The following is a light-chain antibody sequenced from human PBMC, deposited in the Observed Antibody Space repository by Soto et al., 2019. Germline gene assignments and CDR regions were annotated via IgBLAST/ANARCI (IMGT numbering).Light chain of an antibody. CDR3: QQYNSWPLT. V-gene: IGKV3-15*01. CDR1: QSVSNN. CDR2: GAS. J-gene: IGKJ4*01. Sequence: EIVMTQSPATLSVSPGERATLSCRASQSVSNNLAWYQQKPGQAPRLLIYGASTRATGIPARFSGSGSGTEFTRTISSLQSEDFAVYYGQQYNSWPLTFGGGTKVAIK.